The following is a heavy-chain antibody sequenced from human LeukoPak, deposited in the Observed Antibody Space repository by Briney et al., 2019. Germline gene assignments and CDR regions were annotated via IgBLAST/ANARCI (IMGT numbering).Heavy chain of an antibody. J-gene: IGHJ5*02. Sequence: SETLSLTCTVSGGSITSSYWSWIRQPPGKGLEWIAYIYPSGSTNYNPSLKSRVTISVDTAKNQFSLKLSSVTAADTAVYYCARSYCSSTTCYSHNWFDPWGQGTLVTVSS. V-gene: IGHV4-59*01. CDR1: GGSITSSY. CDR3: ARSYCSSTTCYSHNWFDP. CDR2: IYPSGST. D-gene: IGHD2-2*01.